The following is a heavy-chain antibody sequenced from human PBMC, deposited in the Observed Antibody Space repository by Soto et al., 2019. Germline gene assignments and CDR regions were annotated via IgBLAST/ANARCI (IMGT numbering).Heavy chain of an antibody. J-gene: IGHJ4*02. V-gene: IGHV4-30-4*01. CDR3: PTGHPFFYVGAPLDY. CDR2: IYYSGST. D-gene: IGHD3-10*01. Sequence: SETLSLTCTVSGGSISSGDYYWSWIRQPPGKGLEWIGYIYYSGSTYYNPSLKSRVTISVDTSKNQFSLKLSSVTAADTAVYYCPTGHPFFYVGAPLDYWGQEPLVPFPS. CDR1: GGSISSGDYY.